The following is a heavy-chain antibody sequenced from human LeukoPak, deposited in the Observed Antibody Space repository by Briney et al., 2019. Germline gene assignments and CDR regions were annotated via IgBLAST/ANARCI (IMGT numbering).Heavy chain of an antibody. J-gene: IGHJ4*02. D-gene: IGHD6-13*01. CDR2: IYYSGST. CDR3: ARMASSFAYSPMGGTPPGGQQLGLDY. Sequence: PSETLSLTCTVSGGSISSYYWSWIRQPPGKGLEWIGYIYYSGSTNYNPSLKSRVAISVDRSKNQFSLKLSSVTAADTAVYYCARMASSFAYSPMGGTPPGGQQLGLDYWGQGTLVTVSS. CDR1: GGSISSYY. V-gene: IGHV4-59*01.